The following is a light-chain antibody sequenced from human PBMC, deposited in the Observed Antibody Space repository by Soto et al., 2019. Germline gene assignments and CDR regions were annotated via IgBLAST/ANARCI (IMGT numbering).Light chain of an antibody. V-gene: IGKV1D-12*01. CDR2: AAS. J-gene: IGKJ3*01. CDR1: QDISVW. CDR3: QQANSFPRT. Sequence: DIQMTQSPSSVSASVGDRVTITCRASQDISVWLAWYQQKPGKAPKLLIYAASNLQTGVPSRFSGSGSGTDFTLTISSLQPEDFANYYCQQANSFPRTFGPGTKVDIK.